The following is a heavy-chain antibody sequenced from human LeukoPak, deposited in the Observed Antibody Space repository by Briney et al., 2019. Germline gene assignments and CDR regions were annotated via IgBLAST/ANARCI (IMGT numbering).Heavy chain of an antibody. J-gene: IGHJ4*02. Sequence: SVKVSCKASGGTFSSYAISWVRQAPGQGLEWMGGIIPIFGTANYAQKFQGRVTITTDESTSTAYMKLSSLRPKATAVDYCARDDLPYYGSGRSFDYWGQGTLVTVSS. CDR3: ARDDLPYYGSGRSFDY. D-gene: IGHD3-10*01. CDR1: GGTFSSYA. CDR2: IIPIFGTA. V-gene: IGHV1-69*05.